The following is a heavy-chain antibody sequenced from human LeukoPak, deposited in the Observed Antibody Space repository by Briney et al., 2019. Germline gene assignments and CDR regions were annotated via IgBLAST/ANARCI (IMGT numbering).Heavy chain of an antibody. CDR2: IYYNGNT. CDR3: ARDPSAYYDSSGYYPSFDY. Sequence: SETLSLTCTVSSASIRSSNYCWGWIRQPPGKGLEWIGSIYYNGNTYYNPSLKSRVTISVDTSKNQFSLKLSSVTAADTAVYYCARDPSAYYDSSGYYPSFDYWGQGTLVTVSS. V-gene: IGHV4-39*07. D-gene: IGHD3-22*01. CDR1: SASIRSSNYC. J-gene: IGHJ4*02.